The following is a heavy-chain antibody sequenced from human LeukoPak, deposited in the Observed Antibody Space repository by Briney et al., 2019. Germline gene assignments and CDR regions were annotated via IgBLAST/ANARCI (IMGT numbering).Heavy chain of an antibody. CDR2: INTNTGNP. CDR3: AKDRPTRIFDF. V-gene: IGHV7-4-1*02. D-gene: IGHD1-14*01. CDR1: GYVFTHYF. Sequence: GASVKVSCKASGYVFTHYFIKWVRQAPGQGLEWMGWINTNTGNPTYAQGFTGRFVFSLDTSVSTAYLQISSLKSEDTAVYYCAKDRPTRIFDFWGQGTLVTVSS. J-gene: IGHJ4*02.